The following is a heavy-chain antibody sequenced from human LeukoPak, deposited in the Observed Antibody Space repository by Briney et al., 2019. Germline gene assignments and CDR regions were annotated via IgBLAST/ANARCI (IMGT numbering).Heavy chain of an antibody. CDR3: AKENYDYVWGSYRSGPSWFDP. J-gene: IGHJ5*02. Sequence: PGGSLRLSCAASGFTFSSYAMSWVRQAPGKGLEWVSAISGSGGSTYYADSVKGRFTISRDNSKNTLHLQMNSLRAEDTAVYYCAKENYDYVWGSYRSGPSWFDPWGQGTLVTVSS. CDR1: GFTFSSYA. CDR2: ISGSGGST. V-gene: IGHV3-23*01. D-gene: IGHD3-16*02.